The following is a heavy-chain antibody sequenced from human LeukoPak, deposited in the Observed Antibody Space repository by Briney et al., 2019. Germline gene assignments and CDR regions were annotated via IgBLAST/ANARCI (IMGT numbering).Heavy chain of an antibody. CDR1: GGSISSYY. J-gene: IGHJ4*02. V-gene: IGHV4-59*08. CDR3: ARQYCSGGSCFPPDY. Sequence: PSETLSLTCTVSGGSISSYYWSWIRQPPGKGLEWIGYIYYSGSTNYNPSLKSRVTILVDTSKNQFSLKLSSVTAADTAVYYCARQYCSGGSCFPPDYWGQGTLVTVSS. D-gene: IGHD2-15*01. CDR2: IYYSGST.